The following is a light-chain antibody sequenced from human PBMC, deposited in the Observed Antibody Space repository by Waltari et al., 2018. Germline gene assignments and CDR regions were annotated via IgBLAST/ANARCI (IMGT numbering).Light chain of an antibody. CDR1: QSVSSW. CDR2: DAS. CDR3: QQYNSDSHS. Sequence: DIQMTQSPSTLSASVGDTVTITCRASQSVSSWLAWYQQKAGKAPTVLIYDASDLESGVPSRFSGSGSGTEFTLTISSLLPEDFATYYCQQYNSDSHSFGQGTRLEIK. V-gene: IGKV1-5*01. J-gene: IGKJ2*01.